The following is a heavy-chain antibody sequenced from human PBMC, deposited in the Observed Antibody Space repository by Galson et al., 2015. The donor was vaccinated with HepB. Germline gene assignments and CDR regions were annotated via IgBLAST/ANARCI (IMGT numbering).Heavy chain of an antibody. CDR3: ARGRMGSRGNLHYYYYYMDV. V-gene: IGHV1-69*10. J-gene: IGHJ6*03. D-gene: IGHD4-23*01. CDR1: GGTFNSYA. CDR2: IIPTLAIS. Sequence: SVKVSCKASGGTFNSYAISWVRQAPGQGLEWMGGIIPTLAISNYAQKFQGRVTITADKSTSTAYMELSSLRSEDTAVYYCARGRMGSRGNLHYYYYYMDVWGKGTTVTVSS.